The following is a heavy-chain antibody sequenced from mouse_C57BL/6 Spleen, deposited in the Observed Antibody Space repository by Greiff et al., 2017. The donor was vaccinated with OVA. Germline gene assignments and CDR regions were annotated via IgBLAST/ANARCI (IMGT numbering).Heavy chain of an antibody. Sequence: VQLQQPGAELVRPGSSVKLSCKASGYTFTSYWMHWVKQRPIQGLEWIGNIDPSDSETHSNQKFKDKATLTVDKSSSTAYMQLSSLTSEDSAVYYCARVRGDYYAMDYWGQGTSVTVSS. V-gene: IGHV1-52*01. CDR2: IDPSDSET. D-gene: IGHD2-13*01. CDR1: GYTFTSYW. CDR3: ARVRGDYYAMDY. J-gene: IGHJ4*01.